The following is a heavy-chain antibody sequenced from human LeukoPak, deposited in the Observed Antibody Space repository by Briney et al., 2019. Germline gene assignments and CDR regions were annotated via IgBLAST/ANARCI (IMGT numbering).Heavy chain of an antibody. CDR3: ARMDYDFYYYYYYGMDV. Sequence: GASVKVSCKASGYTFTSYVISWVRQAPGQGLEWMGWISAYNGNTNYAQKLQGRVTMTTDTSTSTAYMELRSLRSDDTAVYYCARMDYDFYYYYYYGMDVWGQGTTVTVSS. CDR1: GYTFTSYV. CDR2: ISAYNGNT. V-gene: IGHV1-18*01. J-gene: IGHJ6*02. D-gene: IGHD3-3*01.